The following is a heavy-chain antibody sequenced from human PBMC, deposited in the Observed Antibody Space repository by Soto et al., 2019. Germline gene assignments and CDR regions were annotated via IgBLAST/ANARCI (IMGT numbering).Heavy chain of an antibody. CDR3: ARWPSGDKVDY. D-gene: IGHD7-27*01. V-gene: IGHV4-30-4*01. CDR2: IYDGGTT. CDR1: GGSISSAAYC. Sequence: QVQLQESGPRLVSPSQTLSLTCTVSGGSISSAAYCWCWIRQSPDKGLEWIGHIYDGGTTYSSPSLKGRVTISADTSDTQFSLKLNSVSAADTAVYYCARWPSGDKVDYWGQGIQVTVSS. J-gene: IGHJ4*02.